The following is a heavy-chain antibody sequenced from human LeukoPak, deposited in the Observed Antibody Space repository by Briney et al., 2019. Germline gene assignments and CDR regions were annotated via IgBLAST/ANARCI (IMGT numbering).Heavy chain of an antibody. CDR2: IYTSGST. V-gene: IGHV4-4*07. J-gene: IGHJ6*02. CDR3: ARQPPYYYGMDV. CDR1: GGSIGSNY. Sequence: SETLSLTCTVSGGSIGSNYWSWIRQPAGKGLEWIGRIYTSGSTHYNPSLKSRVSMSLDTSKNQFSLKLNSVTAADTAVYYCARQPPYYYGMDVWGRGTTVTVFS.